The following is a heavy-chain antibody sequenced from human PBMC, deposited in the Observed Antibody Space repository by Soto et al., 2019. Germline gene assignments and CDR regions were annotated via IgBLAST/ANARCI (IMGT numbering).Heavy chain of an antibody. Sequence: EVQLEESGGGLVKPGGSLRVSCAASGFPFSTYSMSWVRQAPGKGLEWVSLISSSGEYIQYADSVKGRFTISRDNAKKSLYLQMNSLRAGDTALYYCACIRGRSSSWYFDFWGQGTLVIVSS. J-gene: IGHJ4*02. CDR1: GFPFSTYS. CDR3: ACIRGRSSSWYFDF. CDR2: ISSSGEYI. D-gene: IGHD6-13*01. V-gene: IGHV3-21*01.